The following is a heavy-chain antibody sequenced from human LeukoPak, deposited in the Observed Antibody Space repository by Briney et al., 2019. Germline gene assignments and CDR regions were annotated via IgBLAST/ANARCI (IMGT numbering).Heavy chain of an antibody. D-gene: IGHD5-18*01. V-gene: IGHV1-46*01. CDR3: ASSEGDSYGYQFDY. Sequence: ASVTVSFTASGYTFTSYYMHWVRQAPGQGLEWMGIINPSGGSTSYAQKFQGRVTMTRDTSTSTVYMELSSLRSEDTAVYYCASSEGDSYGYQFDYWGQGTLVTVSS. CDR2: INPSGGST. CDR1: GYTFTSYY. J-gene: IGHJ4*02.